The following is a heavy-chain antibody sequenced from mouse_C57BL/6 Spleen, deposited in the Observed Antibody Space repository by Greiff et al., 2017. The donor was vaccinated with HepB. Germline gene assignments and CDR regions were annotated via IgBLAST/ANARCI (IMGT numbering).Heavy chain of an antibody. CDR2: IGPGSGST. J-gene: IGHJ1*03. Sequence: VQLQQSGAELVKPGASVKISCKASGYTFTDYYINWVKQRPGQGLEWIGKIGPGSGSTYYNEKFKGKATLTADKSSSTAYMQLSSLQSEDSAVYCCARNYYGSSYVGYFDVWGTGTTVTVSS. CDR3: ARNYYGSSYVGYFDV. CDR1: GYTFTDYY. D-gene: IGHD1-1*01. V-gene: IGHV1-77*01.